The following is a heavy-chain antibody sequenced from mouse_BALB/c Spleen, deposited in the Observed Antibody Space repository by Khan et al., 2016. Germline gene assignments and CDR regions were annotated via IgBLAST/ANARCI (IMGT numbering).Heavy chain of an antibody. CDR1: GYSITSGYY. D-gene: IGHD4-1*01. Sequence: EVQLQESGPGLVKPSQSLSLTCSVTGYSITSGYYWNWIRQFPGNKLEWMGYISYDGSNNYNPSLKNRISITRDTSKNQFFLKLNSVTTEDTATXYCARGGGTWFAYWGQGTLVTVSA. CDR2: ISYDGSN. CDR3: ARGGGTWFAY. V-gene: IGHV3-6*02. J-gene: IGHJ3*01.